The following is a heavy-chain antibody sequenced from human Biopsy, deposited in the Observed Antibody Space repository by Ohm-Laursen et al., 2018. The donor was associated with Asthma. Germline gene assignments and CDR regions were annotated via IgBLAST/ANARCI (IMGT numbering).Heavy chain of an antibody. D-gene: IGHD4-17*01. J-gene: IGHJ4*02. V-gene: IGHV3-48*02. CDR1: GFTFSSYG. Sequence: SLRLSCAASGFTFSSYGTHWVRQAPGKGLEWVSYISSSSSTIYYADSVKGRFTISRDNAKNSLYLQMNSLRDEDTAVYYCARPRWGPYGYWGQGTLVTVSS. CDR2: ISSSSSTI. CDR3: ARPRWGPYGY.